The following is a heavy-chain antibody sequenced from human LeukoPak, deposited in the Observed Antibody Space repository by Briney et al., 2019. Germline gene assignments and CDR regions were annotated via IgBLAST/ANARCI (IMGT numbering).Heavy chain of an antibody. V-gene: IGHV3-30*02. CDR3: LIARTTGTTHFDY. D-gene: IGHD1-1*01. Sequence: GGSLRLSCAASGFTFSSYGMHWVRQAPGKGLEWVAFIRYDGSNKYYADSVKGRFTISRDNSKNTLYLQMNSLRAEDTAVYYCLIARTTGTTHFDYWGQGTLVTVSS. CDR1: GFTFSSYG. J-gene: IGHJ4*02. CDR2: IRYDGSNK.